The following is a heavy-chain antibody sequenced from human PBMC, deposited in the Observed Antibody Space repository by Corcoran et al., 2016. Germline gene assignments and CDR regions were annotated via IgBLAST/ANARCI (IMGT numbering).Heavy chain of an antibody. CDR2: MYHSGNT. CDR3: ARDTRTALWFGES. CDR1: GHSISSGYY. V-gene: IGHV4-38-2*02. Sequence: QVQLQESGPGLVKPSETLSLTCTVSGHSISSGYYWGWIRQPPGKGLEWIGSMYHSGNTYYNPSLKSRVTISVDTSKNQFSLKVSSVTAADTAVYYCARDTRTALWFGESWGQGTLVTVSS. J-gene: IGHJ5*02. D-gene: IGHD3-10*01.